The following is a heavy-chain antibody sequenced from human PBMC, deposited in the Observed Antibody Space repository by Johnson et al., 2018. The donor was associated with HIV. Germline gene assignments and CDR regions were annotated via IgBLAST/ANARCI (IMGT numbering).Heavy chain of an antibody. CDR2: ISDDVSST. Sequence: QVQLVESGGGLVKPGGSLRLSCAASGFTFSDYYMSWIRQAPGKGLEWVAVISDDVSSTFYVDSVKGRFTISRDNAKNSLYLQMNSLRAEDTAVYYCARYSSSSRDTFDIWGQGTMVTVSS. CDR1: GFTFSDYY. V-gene: IGHV3-33*08. CDR3: ARYSSSSRDTFDI. D-gene: IGHD6-13*01. J-gene: IGHJ3*02.